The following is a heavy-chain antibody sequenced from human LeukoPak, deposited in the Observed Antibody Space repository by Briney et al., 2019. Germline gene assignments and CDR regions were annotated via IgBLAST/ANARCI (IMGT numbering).Heavy chain of an antibody. CDR2: INHSGST. V-gene: IGHV4-39*07. CDR1: GGSISSSSYY. CDR3: ARRLWGLGRNWFDP. J-gene: IGHJ5*02. Sequence: PSETLSLTCTVSGGSISSSSYYWGWIRQPPGKGLEWIGEINHSGSTNYNPSLKSRVTISVDTSKNQFSLKLSSVTAADTAVYYCARRLWGLGRNWFDPWGQGTLVTVSS. D-gene: IGHD3-10*01.